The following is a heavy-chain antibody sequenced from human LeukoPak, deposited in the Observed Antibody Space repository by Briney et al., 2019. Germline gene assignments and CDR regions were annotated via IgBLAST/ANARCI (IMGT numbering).Heavy chain of an antibody. J-gene: IGHJ4*02. CDR1: GFTFRNYG. V-gene: IGHV3-30*03. Sequence: GGSLRLSCAASGFTFRNYGIHWVRQAPGKGLEWVAVTSSDLNVKLYADSVKGRFTISRDNSRSTLYLQMNSLRPEDTAIYYCAREGYYGSGSPPSLYFDYWGQETLVTVSS. CDR2: TSSDLNVK. D-gene: IGHD3-10*01. CDR3: AREGYYGSGSPPSLYFDY.